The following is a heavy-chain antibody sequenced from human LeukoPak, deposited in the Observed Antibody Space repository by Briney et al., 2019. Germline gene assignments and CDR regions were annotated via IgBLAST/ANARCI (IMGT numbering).Heavy chain of an antibody. CDR1: GFTFSSYS. CDR3: ANPVTQNSGWYVNGDY. J-gene: IGHJ4*02. Sequence: GGSLRLSCAASGFTFSSYSMNWVRQAPGKGLEWVSSISISSSYIYYADSVRGRFTISRDNAKNSLYLQMNNLRAEDTAVYFCANPVTQNSGWYVNGDYWGQGTLVTVSS. CDR2: ISISSSYI. D-gene: IGHD6-19*01. V-gene: IGHV3-21*04.